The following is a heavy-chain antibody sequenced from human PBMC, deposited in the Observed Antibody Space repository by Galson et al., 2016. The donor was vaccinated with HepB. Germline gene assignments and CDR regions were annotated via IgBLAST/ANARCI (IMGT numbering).Heavy chain of an antibody. CDR3: ARMVPLYSGGWYVRGDGWFDP. CDR1: GFTFSHYF. J-gene: IGHJ5*02. Sequence: SLRLSCAAPGFTFSHYFVSWIRQAPGKGLEWVSYISGSADSRRYADSVKGRFTISRDNSKNSLYLQMNNLRAEDTAVYYCARMVPLYSGGWYVRGDGWFDPWGQGTPVTVSS. D-gene: IGHD6-19*01. CDR2: ISGSADSR. V-gene: IGHV3-11*01.